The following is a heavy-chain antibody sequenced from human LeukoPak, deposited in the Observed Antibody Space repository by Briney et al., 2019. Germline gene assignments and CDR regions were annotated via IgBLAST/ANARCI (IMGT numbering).Heavy chain of an antibody. J-gene: IGHJ4*02. CDR3: ARDGFPYCGGNCLIDY. CDR1: GYTFTSCY. D-gene: IGHD2-21*02. V-gene: IGHV1-46*01. CDR2: TNPSGGST. Sequence: ASVKVSCKASGYTFTSCYMHWVRQAPGQGLEWMGVTNPSGGSTSYAQKFRGRVTMTRDTSTSTVYMELSSLRSEDTAVYYCARDGFPYCGGNCLIDYWGQGTLVTVSS.